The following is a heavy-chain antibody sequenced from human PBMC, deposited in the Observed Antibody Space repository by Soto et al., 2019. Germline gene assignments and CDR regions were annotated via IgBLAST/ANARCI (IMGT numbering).Heavy chain of an antibody. D-gene: IGHD6-13*01. CDR3: ARLRIAAAGTGHYYYGMDV. CDR2: IYYSGST. V-gene: IGHV4-31*03. J-gene: IGHJ6*02. Sequence: QVQLQESGPGLVKPSQTLSLTCTVSGGSISSGGYYWSWIRQHPGKGLEWIGYIYYSGSTYYNPSLKSRVTIAVDTCKNQFALKLSSVTAADTAVYYCARLRIAAAGTGHYYYGMDVWGQGTTVTVSS. CDR1: GGSISSGGYY.